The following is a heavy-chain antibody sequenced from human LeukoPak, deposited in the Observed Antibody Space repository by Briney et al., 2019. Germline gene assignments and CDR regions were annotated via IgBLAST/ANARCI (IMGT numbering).Heavy chain of an antibody. J-gene: IGHJ4*02. Sequence: GASVKVSCKASGYTFTSYAMNWVRQAPGQGLEWMGWINTNTGNPTYAQGFTGRFVFSLDTSVSTAYLQISSLKAEDTAVYYCARVSRGGYSYGLDYWGQGTLVTVSS. V-gene: IGHV7-4-1*02. D-gene: IGHD5-18*01. CDR2: INTNTGNP. CDR3: ARVSRGGYSYGLDY. CDR1: GYTFTSYA.